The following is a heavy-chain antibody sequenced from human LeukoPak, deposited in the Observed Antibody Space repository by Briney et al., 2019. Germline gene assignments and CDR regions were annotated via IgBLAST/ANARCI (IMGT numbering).Heavy chain of an antibody. CDR2: VNHSGYT. D-gene: IGHD5-12*01. CDR3: ARGVATIGFDP. Sequence: SETLSLTCAVYGGSFSAYYWSWIRQPPGMGLEWIGEVNHSGYTNYNPSLKSRVTMSVDTSRNQFSLRLSSVTAADTAVYYCARGVATIGFDPWGQGTLVTVSS. V-gene: IGHV4-34*01. J-gene: IGHJ5*02. CDR1: GGSFSAYY.